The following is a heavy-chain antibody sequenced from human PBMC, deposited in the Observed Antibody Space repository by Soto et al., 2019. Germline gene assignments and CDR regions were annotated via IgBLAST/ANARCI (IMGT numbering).Heavy chain of an antibody. J-gene: IGHJ4*02. Sequence: SETLSLTCAVSGDSVTSNVWWSWARQPPGKGLEWIGEAYHNGLTNYNPSLKGRVTMSVDTSKNEFSLKLNSLSAADTAIYYCARDAAVPGESDRFDFWGRGILVTVSS. CDR3: ARDAAVPGESDRFDF. D-gene: IGHD6-19*01. CDR2: AYHNGLT. CDR1: GDSVTSNVW. V-gene: IGHV4-4*02.